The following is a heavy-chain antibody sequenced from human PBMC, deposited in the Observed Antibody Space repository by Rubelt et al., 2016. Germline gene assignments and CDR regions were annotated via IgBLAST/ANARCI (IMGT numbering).Heavy chain of an antibody. V-gene: IGHV5-51*01. CDR2: IYPGDSDM. CDR3: ARSDYGSGTRFDY. J-gene: IGHJ4*02. D-gene: IGHD3-10*01. Sequence: EVQLVQSGAEVKKPGESLKISCKGSGYRFTNYWIGWVRQMPGKGLEWMGIIYPGDSDMRYSPSFLGQVTISADKSINTAYLQWSSLKASDTAMYYCARSDYGSGTRFDYWAQGTLVTVSS. CDR1: GYRFTNYW.